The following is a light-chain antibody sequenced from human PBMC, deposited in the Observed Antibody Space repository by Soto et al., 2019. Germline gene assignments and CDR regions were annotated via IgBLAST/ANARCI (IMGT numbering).Light chain of an antibody. CDR3: TSYASSVNYV. V-gene: IGLV2-14*01. Sequence: QSALTQPASVSGSPGQSITISCTGTSDDVGAFNYVSWYQQHPGKAPKLMIFEVSRRPSGVSNRFSGSKSGNTASLTISGLQAEDEPDYYCTSYASSVNYVFGTGTKLTVL. CDR2: EVS. CDR1: SDDVGAFNY. J-gene: IGLJ1*01.